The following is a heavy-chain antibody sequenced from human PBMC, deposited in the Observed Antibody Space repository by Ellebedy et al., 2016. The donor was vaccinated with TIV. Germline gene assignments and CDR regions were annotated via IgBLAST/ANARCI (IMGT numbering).Heavy chain of an antibody. CDR2: INPSSGST. V-gene: IGHV1-46*04. CDR3: ARARSSSWLHTHDY. CDR1: GYTFSDYF. D-gene: IGHD6-13*01. J-gene: IGHJ4*02. Sequence: AASVKVSCKASGYTFSDYFVHWVRQAPGQWLEWMGIINPSSGSTTYAQKLQGRFTMTRDTSTSTVYMELSILRYEDTGVYYCARARSSSWLHTHDYWGQGLLVTVSS.